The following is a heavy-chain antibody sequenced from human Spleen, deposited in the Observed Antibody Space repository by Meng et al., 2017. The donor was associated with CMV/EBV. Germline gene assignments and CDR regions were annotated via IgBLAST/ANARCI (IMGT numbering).Heavy chain of an antibody. CDR1: GGSISSGTYC. V-gene: IGHV4-39*07. D-gene: IGHD2-2*02. CDR3: ARFGCSSTSCYTRYYYYYGMDV. J-gene: IGHJ6*02. CDR2: IYYSGST. Sequence: SETLSLTCNVSGGSISSGTYCWGWIRQPPGKGLEWIGNIYYSGSTYYNPSLKSRVTISVDTSKNQFSLKLSSVTAADTAVYYCARFGCSSTSCYTRYYYYYGMDVWGQGTTVTVSS.